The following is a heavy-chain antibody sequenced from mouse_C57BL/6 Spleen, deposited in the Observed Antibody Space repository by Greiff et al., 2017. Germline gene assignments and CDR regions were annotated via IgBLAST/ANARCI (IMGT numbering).Heavy chain of an antibody. J-gene: IGHJ2*01. CDR3: ERELRSYYDY. V-gene: IGHV5-16*01. Sequence: EVQLQESEGGLVQPGSSMKLSCTASGFTFSDYYMAWVRQVPEKGLEWVANINYDGSSSYYLDSLKSRFIISRNNAKNILYLQMSSLKSEDTATYYCERELRSYYDYWGKGTTLTDAS. CDR1: GFTFSDYY. CDR2: INYDGSSS. D-gene: IGHD1-1*01.